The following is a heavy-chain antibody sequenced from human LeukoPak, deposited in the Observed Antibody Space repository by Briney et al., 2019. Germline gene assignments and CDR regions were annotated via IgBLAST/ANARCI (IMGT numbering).Heavy chain of an antibody. CDR2: IYYSGST. Sequence: SETLSLTCTVSGGSISSGDYYWSWIRQPPGKGLEWIGYIYYSGSTYYNPSLKSRVTISVDASKNQFSLKLSSVTAADTAVYYCASSLEENWFDPWGQGTLVTVSS. CDR1: GGSISSGDYY. V-gene: IGHV4-30-4*01. J-gene: IGHJ5*02. D-gene: IGHD1-1*01. CDR3: ASSLEENWFDP.